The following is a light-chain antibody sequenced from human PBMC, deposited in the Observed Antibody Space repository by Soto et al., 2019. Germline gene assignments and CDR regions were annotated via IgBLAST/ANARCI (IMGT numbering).Light chain of an antibody. V-gene: IGKV1-5*01. J-gene: IGKJ1*01. CDR2: GAS. CDR3: QQFFNYPWT. Sequence: DIQMTHSPSTLSASVGERVAITCLASQTVSTWLAWYQQKPGTAPRLLIYGASSLNSGVPSRFSGSGSGTEFTLSISSLQPDDFATYYCQQFFNYPWTFGQGTKVDIK. CDR1: QTVSTW.